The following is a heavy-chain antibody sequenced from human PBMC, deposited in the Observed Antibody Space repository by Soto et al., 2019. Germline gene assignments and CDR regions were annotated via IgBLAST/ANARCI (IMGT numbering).Heavy chain of an antibody. D-gene: IGHD2-2*01. Sequence: PGGSLRLSCAASGFTFSSYGMHWVRQAPGKGLEWVAVISYDGSNKYYADSVKGRFTISRDNSKNTLYLQMNSLRAEDTAVYYCAKGVEDIVVVPAGQEGYYYYYMDVWGKGTTVTVSS. J-gene: IGHJ6*03. CDR1: GFTFSSYG. CDR2: ISYDGSNK. CDR3: AKGVEDIVVVPAGQEGYYYYYMDV. V-gene: IGHV3-30*18.